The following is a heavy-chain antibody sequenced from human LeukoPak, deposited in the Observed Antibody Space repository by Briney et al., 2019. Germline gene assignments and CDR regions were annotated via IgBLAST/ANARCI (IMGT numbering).Heavy chain of an antibody. CDR3: ARVPGSGGYYGDPYFDY. D-gene: IGHD3-10*01. J-gene: IGHJ4*02. Sequence: GASVKVSCKASGGTFSSYAISWVRQAPGQGLEWMGGIIPIFGTANYAQKFQGRVTITADKSASTAYMELSSLRSEDTAVYYCARVPGSGGYYGDPYFDYWGQGTLVTVSS. CDR1: GGTFSSYA. V-gene: IGHV1-69*06. CDR2: IIPIFGTA.